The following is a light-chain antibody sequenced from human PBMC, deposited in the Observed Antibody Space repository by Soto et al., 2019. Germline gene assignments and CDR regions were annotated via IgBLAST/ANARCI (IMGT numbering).Light chain of an antibody. J-gene: IGKJ3*01. Sequence: DIQMTQSPSSLSASVGDRVTITCRASQSISNYLNWYQQKPGKDPKLLIYTASSLQSGVPSRFSGSGSGTYFTLTISSLQPEDFATYSCQQSYTTLFTFGPGTNVDIK. CDR1: QSISNY. CDR2: TAS. V-gene: IGKV1-39*01. CDR3: QQSYTTLFT.